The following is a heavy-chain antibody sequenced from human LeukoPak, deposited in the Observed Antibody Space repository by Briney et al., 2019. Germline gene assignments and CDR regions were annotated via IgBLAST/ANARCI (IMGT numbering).Heavy chain of an antibody. Sequence: GGSLRLSCAASGFTFGSYAMSWVRQAPGKGLEWVSALSGSAGSTYYGDSVKGRFSISRDNSENTLYLQMNSLSAADTAVYYCAKDLYSGWNTNYYYYYMDVWGKGTTVTVSS. CDR3: AKDLYSGWNTNYYYYYMDV. CDR2: LSGSAGST. V-gene: IGHV3-23*01. D-gene: IGHD6-19*01. J-gene: IGHJ6*03. CDR1: GFTFGSYA.